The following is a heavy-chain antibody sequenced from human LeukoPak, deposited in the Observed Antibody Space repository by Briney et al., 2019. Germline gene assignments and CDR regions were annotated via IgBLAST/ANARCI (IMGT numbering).Heavy chain of an antibody. CDR1: GFTFNSFA. J-gene: IGHJ4*02. Sequence: PGGSLRLSCAASGFTFNSFALSWVRQAPGKGLEWVSAISGSGGSTYYADSVKGRFTISRDNSKNTLYLQMNSLRAEDTAVYYCAKGDYDILTGYPLGFDYWGQGTLVTVSS. CDR2: ISGSGGST. CDR3: AKGDYDILTGYPLGFDY. V-gene: IGHV3-23*01. D-gene: IGHD3-9*01.